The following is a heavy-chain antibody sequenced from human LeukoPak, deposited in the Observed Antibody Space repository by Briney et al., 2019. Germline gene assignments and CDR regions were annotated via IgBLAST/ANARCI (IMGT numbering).Heavy chain of an antibody. CDR2: LPPDELDI. D-gene: IGHD3-3*01. J-gene: IGHJ6*02. CDR1: GFTFTNYW. V-gene: IGHV3-74*01. CDR3: ARDFTPRGNEWLPFYYYYGMDV. Sequence: GGSLRLSCAASGFTFTNYWMHWVRQAPGMGLVWVSRLPPDELDIIYADSVKGRFTISRDNSKNTLYLQTNSLRAEDTAVYYCARDFTPRGNEWLPFYYYYGMDVWGQGTTVTVSS.